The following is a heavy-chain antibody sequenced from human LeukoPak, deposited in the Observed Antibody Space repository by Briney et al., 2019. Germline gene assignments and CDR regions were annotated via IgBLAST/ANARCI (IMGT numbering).Heavy chain of an antibody. CDR3: ARGRNWNDLPFDY. D-gene: IGHD1-20*01. J-gene: IGHJ4*02. CDR2: ISYSGST. Sequence: SETLSLTCTVSGGSISSGGYYWSWIRQHPGKGLEWIGYISYSGSTYYNPSLKSRVTISVDTSKNQFSLKLSSVTAADTAVYYCARGRNWNDLPFDYWGQGTLVTVSS. CDR1: GGSISSGGYY. V-gene: IGHV4-31*03.